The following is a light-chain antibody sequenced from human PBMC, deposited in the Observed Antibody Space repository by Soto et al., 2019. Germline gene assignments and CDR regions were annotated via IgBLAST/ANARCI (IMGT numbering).Light chain of an antibody. CDR1: QGIRND. CDR2: AAS. V-gene: IGKV1-6*01. CDR3: LQDYNFPRT. J-gene: IGKJ1*01. Sequence: AIQMTQSPSSLSAPVGDRVTIACRASQGIRNDLGWYQQKPGKAPQLLIYAASSLQSGVPSRFSGSGSGADFTLTISSLQPEDFATYYCLQDYNFPRTFGQGTKVDIK.